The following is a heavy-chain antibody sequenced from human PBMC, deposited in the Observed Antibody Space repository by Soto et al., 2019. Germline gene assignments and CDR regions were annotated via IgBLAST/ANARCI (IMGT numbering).Heavy chain of an antibody. CDR1: GYTFTGYY. J-gene: IGHJ4*02. V-gene: IGHV1-2*04. Sequence: ASVKVSCKASGYTFTGYYMHWVRQAPGQGLEWMGWINPNSGGTNYAQKFQGWVTMTRDTSISTAYMELSRLRSDDTAVYYCARGVSAADPKFDYWGQGTLVTVSS. D-gene: IGHD6-13*01. CDR2: INPNSGGT. CDR3: ARGVSAADPKFDY.